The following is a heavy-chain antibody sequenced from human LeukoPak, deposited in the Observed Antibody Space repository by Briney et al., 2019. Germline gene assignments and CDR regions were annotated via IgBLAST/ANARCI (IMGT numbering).Heavy chain of an antibody. CDR2: ISAYNGNT. V-gene: IGHV1-18*01. Sequence: ASVKVSCKASGYTFTSYGISWVRQAPGQGLEWMGWISAYNGNTNYAQKLQGRVTMTTDTSTSTAYKELRSLRSDDTAVYYCARGGYYGSGSYLPDYGMDVWGQGTTVTVSS. D-gene: IGHD3-10*01. J-gene: IGHJ6*02. CDR1: GYTFTSYG. CDR3: ARGGYYGSGSYLPDYGMDV.